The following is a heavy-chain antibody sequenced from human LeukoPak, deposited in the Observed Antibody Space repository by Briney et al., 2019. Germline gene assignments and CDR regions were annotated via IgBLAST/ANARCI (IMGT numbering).Heavy chain of an antibody. J-gene: IGHJ4*02. Sequence: GGSLRFSCEASGFTFSNYAMSWVRQAPGKGLEWVSAISDSGGATNCADSVKGRFTISRDNSKNTLYLQMNSLRAEDTAVYYCAKRSCGGGSCNFDYWGQGTLVTVSS. CDR2: ISDSGGAT. D-gene: IGHD2-15*01. CDR1: GFTFSNYA. V-gene: IGHV3-23*01. CDR3: AKRSCGGGSCNFDY.